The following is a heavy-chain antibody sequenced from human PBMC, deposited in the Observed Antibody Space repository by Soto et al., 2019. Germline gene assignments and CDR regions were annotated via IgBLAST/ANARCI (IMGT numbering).Heavy chain of an antibody. J-gene: IGHJ4*02. D-gene: IGHD3-22*01. CDR3: ARDSRSETYYYDSSGYYDY. Sequence: ASVTVSCTASGSTFTSYGISWVRQAPGQGLEWMGWISAYNGNTNYAQKLQGRVTMTTDTSTSTAYMELRSLRSDDTAVYYCARDSRSETYYYDSSGYYDYWGQGTLVTVSS. CDR1: GSTFTSYG. V-gene: IGHV1-18*04. CDR2: ISAYNGNT.